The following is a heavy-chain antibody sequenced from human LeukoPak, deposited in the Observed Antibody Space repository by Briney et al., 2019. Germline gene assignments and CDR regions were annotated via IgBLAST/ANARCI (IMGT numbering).Heavy chain of an antibody. J-gene: IGHJ5*02. CDR2: IIPIFGTA. D-gene: IGHD3-3*01. CDR3: ARDRDDFWSGYYRWFDP. V-gene: IGHV1-69*13. CDR1: GGTFSSYA. Sequence: GASVKVSCKASGGTFSSYAISWVRQAPGQGLEWMGGIIPIFGTANYAQKFQGRVTITADESTSTAYMELSSLRSEDTAVYYCARDRDDFWSGYYRWFDPWGQGTLVTVSS.